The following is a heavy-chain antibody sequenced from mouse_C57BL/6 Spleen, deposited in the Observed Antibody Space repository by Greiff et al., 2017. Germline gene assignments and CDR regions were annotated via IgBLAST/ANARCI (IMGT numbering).Heavy chain of an antibody. CDR2: IDPEDGET. V-gene: IGHV14-2*01. CDR1: GFNIKDYY. J-gene: IGHJ2*01. D-gene: IGHD2-3*01. CDR3: APTRYDGYYNY. Sequence: VHVKQSGAELVKPGASVKLSCTASGFNIKDYYMHWVKQRTEQGLEWIGRIDPEDGETKYAPRFQGKATITADTSSNTAYLQLSSLTSEDTAVYYCAPTRYDGYYNYWGQGTTLTVSS.